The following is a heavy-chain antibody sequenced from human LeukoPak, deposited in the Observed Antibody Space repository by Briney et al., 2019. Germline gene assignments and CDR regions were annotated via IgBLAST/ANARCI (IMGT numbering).Heavy chain of an antibody. Sequence: GASVKVSCKASGYTFSRYAISWARQAPGQGLEWMGWINTYSGNPTYAQDFTGRFVFSLDTSVSAAYLQISSLKPEDTAVYYCARVSDGPFDSWGQGTLVTVSS. CDR1: GYTFSRYA. CDR3: ARVSDGPFDS. D-gene: IGHD5-24*01. J-gene: IGHJ4*02. CDR2: INTYSGNP. V-gene: IGHV7-4-1*02.